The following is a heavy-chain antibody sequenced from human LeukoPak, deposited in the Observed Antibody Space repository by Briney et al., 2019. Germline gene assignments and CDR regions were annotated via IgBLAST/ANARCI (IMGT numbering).Heavy chain of an antibody. D-gene: IGHD1-14*01. CDR2: ISSSSSTI. V-gene: IGHV3-48*01. CDR3: ATEPLYYYYMDV. CDR1: GFSISNYN. Sequence: GGSLRLSCAASGFSISNYNMNWVRQAPGKGLEWLSSISSSSSTIFCADSVKGRLTISRDNAKNSLFLQMNSLRAEDTAVYYCATEPLYYYYMDVWGKGTTVTVSS. J-gene: IGHJ6*03.